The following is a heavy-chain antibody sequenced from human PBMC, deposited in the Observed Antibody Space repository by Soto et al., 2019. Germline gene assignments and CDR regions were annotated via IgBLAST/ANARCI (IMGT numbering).Heavy chain of an antibody. Sequence: PSETLSLTCTVSGGSISSSNYYWGWIRQPPGKGLEWIGSIYYSGSTYYNPSLKSRVTLSVDTSKNQFTLKLSSVTAADTAVYYCATQEVGGSYVYPYDPWGQGTLVTVSS. CDR1: GGSISSSNYY. D-gene: IGHD1-26*01. J-gene: IGHJ5*02. V-gene: IGHV4-39*01. CDR2: IYYSGST. CDR3: ATQEVGGSYVYPYDP.